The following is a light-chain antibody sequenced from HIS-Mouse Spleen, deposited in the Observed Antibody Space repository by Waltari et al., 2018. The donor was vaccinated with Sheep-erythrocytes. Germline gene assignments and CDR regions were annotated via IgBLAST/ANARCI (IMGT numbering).Light chain of an antibody. J-gene: IGLJ3*02. V-gene: IGLV3-10*01. CDR1: ALPKKY. CDR3: YSTDSSGNHWV. CDR2: EDS. Sequence: SYELTRPPSVSVSPGQTARITCSGDALPKKYAYWYQQKSGQAPVLVNYEDSKRPSGIPGRFSGSSSGTMATLTISGAQVEDDADYYCYSTDSSGNHWVFGGGTKLTVL.